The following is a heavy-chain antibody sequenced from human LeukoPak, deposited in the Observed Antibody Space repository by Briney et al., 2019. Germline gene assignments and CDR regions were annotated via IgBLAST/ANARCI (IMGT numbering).Heavy chain of an antibody. D-gene: IGHD6-19*01. CDR2: IYYSGST. CDR3: ARIKVPYHSSGKYYFDY. J-gene: IGHJ4*02. CDR1: GGSISSSSYY. Sequence: SETLSLTCTVSGGSISSSSYYWGWIRQPPGKGLEWIGSIYYSGSTYYNPSLKSRVTISVDTSKNQFSLKLSSVTAADTAVYYCARIKVPYHSSGKYYFDYWGQGTLVTVSS. V-gene: IGHV4-39*07.